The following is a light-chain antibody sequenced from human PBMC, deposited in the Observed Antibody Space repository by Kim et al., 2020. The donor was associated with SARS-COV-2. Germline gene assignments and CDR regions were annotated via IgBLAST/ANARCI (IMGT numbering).Light chain of an antibody. CDR3: QQYDRPPYT. Sequence: LVPVERATLSCRASQSVAPNRLAWFQQKPDQATRLVIYGTSSRATGITDRFSASESGTDFTLTMSRMEPEDVAVYFCQQYDRPPYTFGQGTKLEIK. J-gene: IGKJ2*01. CDR2: GTS. CDR1: QSVAPNR. V-gene: IGKV3-20*01.